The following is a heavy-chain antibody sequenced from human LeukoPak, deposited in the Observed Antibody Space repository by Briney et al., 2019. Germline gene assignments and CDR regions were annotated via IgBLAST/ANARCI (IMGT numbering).Heavy chain of an antibody. CDR2: IYTSWST. D-gene: IGHD2-2*01. J-gene: IGHJ6*03. V-gene: IGHV4-61*02. Sequence: SQTLSLTCTVSGGSISSGSYYWSWIRQPAGKGLEWIGRIYTSWSTNYNPSLKSRVSISIDTSKNQFSLKLSSVTAADTAVYYCARGVGSSSRVRYSYMDVWGKGTTVTVS. CDR3: ARGVGSSSRVRYSYMDV. CDR1: GGSISSGSYY.